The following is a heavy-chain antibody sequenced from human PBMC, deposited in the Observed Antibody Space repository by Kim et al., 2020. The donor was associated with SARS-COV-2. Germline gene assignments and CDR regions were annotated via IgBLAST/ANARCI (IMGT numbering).Heavy chain of an antibody. J-gene: IGHJ3*02. D-gene: IGHD3-16*01. Sequence: GGSLRLSCAASGFTFSSYAMSWVRQAPGKGLEWVSAISGSGGSTYYADSVKGRFTISRDNSKNTLYLQMNSLRAEDTAVYYCASPLGDYRGAFDIWGQGTMVTVSS. CDR1: GFTFSSYA. V-gene: IGHV3-23*01. CDR3: ASPLGDYRGAFDI. CDR2: ISGSGGST.